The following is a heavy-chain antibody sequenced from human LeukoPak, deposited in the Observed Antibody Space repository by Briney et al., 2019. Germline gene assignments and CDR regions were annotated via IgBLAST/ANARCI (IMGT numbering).Heavy chain of an antibody. CDR1: GGTFSSYA. Sequence: ASVKVSCKASGGTFSSYAISWVRQAPGQGLEWMGRIIPILGIANYAQKFQGRVTITADKSTSTAYMELSSLRSEDTAVYYCARGDYSSSWYEYNWFDPWGQGTLVTVSS. CDR3: ARGDYSSSWYEYNWFDP. V-gene: IGHV1-69*04. J-gene: IGHJ5*02. CDR2: IIPILGIA. D-gene: IGHD6-13*01.